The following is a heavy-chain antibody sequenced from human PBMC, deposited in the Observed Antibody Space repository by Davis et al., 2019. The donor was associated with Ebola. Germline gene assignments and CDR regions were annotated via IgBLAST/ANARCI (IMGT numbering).Heavy chain of an antibody. J-gene: IGHJ4*02. Sequence: GGSLRLSCTASGFIFSNYAMTWVRQSPGKGLEWVSGISGSGKTYYADSVKGRFTISRDNSKNTLYLQINSLRIEDTAVYYCAKGGVYYDSWSGFLEAQDYWGQGTLVTVSS. CDR3: AKGGVYYDSWSGFLEAQDY. D-gene: IGHD3-3*01. CDR2: ISGSGKT. CDR1: GFIFSNYA. V-gene: IGHV3-23*01.